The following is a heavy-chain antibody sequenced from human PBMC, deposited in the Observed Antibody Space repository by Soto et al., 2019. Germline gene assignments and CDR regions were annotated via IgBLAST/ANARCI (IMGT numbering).Heavy chain of an antibody. CDR1: GFTFSSYG. CDR2: ISYDGSNK. J-gene: IGHJ5*02. Sequence: PGGSLRLSCAASGFTFSSYGMHWVRQAPGKGLEWVAVISYDGSNKYYADSVKGRFTISRDNSKNTLYLQMNSLRTEDTAVYYCAKDRSTMIVVAHNCFDPWGQGTLVTVSS. D-gene: IGHD3-22*01. V-gene: IGHV3-30*18. CDR3: AKDRSTMIVVAHNCFDP.